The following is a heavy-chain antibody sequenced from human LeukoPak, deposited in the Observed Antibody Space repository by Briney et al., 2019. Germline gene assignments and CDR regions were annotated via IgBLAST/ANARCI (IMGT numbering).Heavy chain of an antibody. CDR2: IYTSGST. J-gene: IGHJ3*02. CDR1: GGSISSGSYY. CDR3: AMKLGTAGAFDI. V-gene: IGHV4-61*02. D-gene: IGHD7-27*01. Sequence: PSQTLSLTCTVSGGSISSGSYYWSWIWQPAGKGLEWIGRIYTSGSTNYNPSLKSRVTISVDTSKNQFSLKLSSVTAADTAVYYCAMKLGTAGAFDIWGQGTMVTVSS.